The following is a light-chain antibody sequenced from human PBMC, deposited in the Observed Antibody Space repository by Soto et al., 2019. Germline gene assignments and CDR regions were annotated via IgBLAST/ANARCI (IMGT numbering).Light chain of an antibody. V-gene: IGKV1-33*01. J-gene: IGKJ5*01. CDR3: QQYDNPPIT. Sequence: DIQMNQSPSSFSASVGHIFTVTCQASQDISNRLNWYQQKPGKAPKLLIYDASNLETGVPSRLSGSRSGTDFKLIISSLQPEDVATYYCQQYDNPPITFAHGTRLE. CDR1: QDISNR. CDR2: DAS.